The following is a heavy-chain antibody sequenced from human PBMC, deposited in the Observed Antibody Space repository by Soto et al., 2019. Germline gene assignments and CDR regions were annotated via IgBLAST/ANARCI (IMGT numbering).Heavy chain of an antibody. CDR2: IIPIFGTA. CDR3: ARGPVGATTPWYFDY. Sequence: QVQLVQSGAEVKKPGSSVKVSCMASGGTFSSYAISWVRQAPGQGLEWMGGIIPIFGTANYAQKFQGRVTITADESMSTAYMELSSLRSEDTAVYYCARGPVGATTPWYFDYWGQGTLVTVSS. D-gene: IGHD1-26*01. CDR1: GGTFSSYA. J-gene: IGHJ4*02. V-gene: IGHV1-69*01.